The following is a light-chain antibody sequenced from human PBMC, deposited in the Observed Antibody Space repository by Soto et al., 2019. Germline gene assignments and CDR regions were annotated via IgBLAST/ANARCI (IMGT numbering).Light chain of an antibody. Sequence: DSQMTQSPSSLSAAVGDRVTITCQASQDITNYLNRYQQKPGKAPKLLLYDASNLETGVPSRFSGSGSGTDFTFTISSLQPEDIATYYCQHYDNVPLTFGGGTKVDIK. CDR1: QDITNY. CDR3: QHYDNVPLT. CDR2: DAS. V-gene: IGKV1-33*01. J-gene: IGKJ4*01.